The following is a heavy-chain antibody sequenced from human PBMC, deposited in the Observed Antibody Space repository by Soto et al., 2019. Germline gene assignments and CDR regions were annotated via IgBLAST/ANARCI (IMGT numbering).Heavy chain of an antibody. D-gene: IGHD5-18*01. Sequence: RRLSCAASGFTFGTYAMNWVRQAPGKGLEWVSGITGSGGSTYYADSVKGRFTISRDNSKNTLYLQMNSLRGDDTAVYYCAKDRSVDTRDWFYPWGQGTLVTVSS. CDR2: ITGSGGST. V-gene: IGHV3-23*01. J-gene: IGHJ5*02. CDR3: AKDRSVDTRDWFYP. CDR1: GFTFGTYA.